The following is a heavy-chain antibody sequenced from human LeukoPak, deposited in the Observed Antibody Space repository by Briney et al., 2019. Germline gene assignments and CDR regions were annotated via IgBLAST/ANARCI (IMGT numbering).Heavy chain of an antibody. D-gene: IGHD5-12*01. Sequence: GGSLRLSCAASGFTFSSYAMSWVRQAPGKGLEWVSAISGSGGSTYSADPVKGRFTISRDNSKNTLYLQMNSLRAEDTAVYYCAKDRDGYSGYDAPFDYWGQGTLVTVSS. CDR2: ISGSGGST. CDR3: AKDRDGYSGYDAPFDY. CDR1: GFTFSSYA. J-gene: IGHJ4*02. V-gene: IGHV3-23*01.